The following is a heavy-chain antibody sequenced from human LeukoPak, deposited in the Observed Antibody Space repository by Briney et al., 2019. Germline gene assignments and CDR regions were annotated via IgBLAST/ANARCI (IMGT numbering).Heavy chain of an antibody. CDR2: ISGSGGST. V-gene: IGHV3-23*01. J-gene: IGHJ4*02. CDR3: VKDGGDPFDY. CDR1: GFTLSSYA. Sequence: DPGGSLSLSCAASGFTLSSYAMSWILQAPGKGLEWVSAISGSGGSTYYADSVKGRFTISRDNSKNTLYLQRNSLRAEDTAVYYCVKDGGDPFDYWGQGTLVTVSS. D-gene: IGHD2-21*02.